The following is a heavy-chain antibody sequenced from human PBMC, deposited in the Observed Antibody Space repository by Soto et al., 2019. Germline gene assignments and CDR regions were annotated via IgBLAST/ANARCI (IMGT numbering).Heavy chain of an antibody. Sequence: EVQLLESGGGLVQPGGSLRLSCAASGFTFGTSGMAWVRLPPGRGPDYVSAVSPSGGTYYADSVKGRFTISRDNSKNALYLQMNTLRPEDTGVYYCARVTPGNNLYYFSGLDFWGQGTSVTVSS. D-gene: IGHD1-1*01. CDR1: GFTFGTSG. J-gene: IGHJ6*02. CDR2: VSPSGGT. V-gene: IGHV3-23*01. CDR3: ARVTPGNNLYYFSGLDF.